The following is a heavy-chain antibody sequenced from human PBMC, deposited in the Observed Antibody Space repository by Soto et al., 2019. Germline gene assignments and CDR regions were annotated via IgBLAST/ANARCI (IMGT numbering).Heavy chain of an antibody. D-gene: IGHD6-6*01. CDR3: ARGSFSSSSSCFDP. Sequence: TCTVSGGSISSGGYYWSWIRQHPGKGLEWIGYIYYSGRTYYNPSLHSRVSIAVDTTENQFSLKLTSVTAADTSVYYCARGSFSSSSSCFDPSGRRTLVTVFS. J-gene: IGHJ5*02. V-gene: IGHV4-31*03. CDR2: IYYSGRT. CDR1: GGSISSGGYY.